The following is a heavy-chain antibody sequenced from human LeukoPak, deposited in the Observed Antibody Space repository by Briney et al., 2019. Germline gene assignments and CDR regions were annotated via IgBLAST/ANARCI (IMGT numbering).Heavy chain of an antibody. D-gene: IGHD1-1*01. Sequence: GGSLRLSCAASGFTVSSNYMSWVRQAPGKGLEWVSVICSGGSTYYADSVKGRFTISRDNSKNTLYLQMNSLRAEDTAVYYCASSTTLTLNYYYYGMDVWGQGTTVTVSS. CDR3: ASSTTLTLNYYYYGMDV. CDR2: ICSGGST. CDR1: GFTVSSNY. V-gene: IGHV3-53*01. J-gene: IGHJ6*02.